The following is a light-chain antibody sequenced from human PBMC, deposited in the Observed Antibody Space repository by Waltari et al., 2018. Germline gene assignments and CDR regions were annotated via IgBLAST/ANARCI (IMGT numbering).Light chain of an antibody. CDR3: QSYDTSLSVV. Sequence: QSVLTQPPSVSGAPGQRVSLSCTGSGSNLGAGYAVHWYQQHPGTAPKLLIYGTSTRPPGVPDRFFGSQSGTSASLAITALQAEDEAEYYCQSYDTSLSVVFGGGTKLTVL. CDR2: GTS. CDR1: GSNLGAGYA. V-gene: IGLV1-40*01. J-gene: IGLJ2*01.